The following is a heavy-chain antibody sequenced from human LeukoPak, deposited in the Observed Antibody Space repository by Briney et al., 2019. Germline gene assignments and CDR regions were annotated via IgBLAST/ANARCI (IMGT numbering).Heavy chain of an antibody. CDR3: ARDRPEVDDYGDYRYYYYMDV. J-gene: IGHJ6*03. D-gene: IGHD4-17*01. V-gene: IGHV1-69*13. CDR2: IIPIFGTA. CDR1: GGTFSSYA. Sequence: GASVKVSCKASGGTFSSYAISWVRQAPGQGLEWMGGIIPIFGTANYAQKFQGRVTITADESTSTAYMELSSLRSEDTAVYYCARDRPEVDDYGDYRYYYYMDVWGKGTTVTISS.